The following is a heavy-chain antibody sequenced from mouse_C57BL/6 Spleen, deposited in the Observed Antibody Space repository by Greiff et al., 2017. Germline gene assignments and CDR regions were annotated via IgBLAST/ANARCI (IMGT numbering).Heavy chain of an antibody. D-gene: IGHD4-1*01. Sequence: VNVVESGPGLVAPSQSLSITCTVSGFSLTSYAISWVRQPPGKGLEWLGVIWTGGGTTYNSARKSRQSISQDNSKSQVFLKMNSLQTDDTARYYCARDWSFAYWGQGTLVTVSA. J-gene: IGHJ3*01. CDR1: GFSLTSYA. CDR2: IWTGGGT. V-gene: IGHV2-9-1*01. CDR3: ARDWSFAY.